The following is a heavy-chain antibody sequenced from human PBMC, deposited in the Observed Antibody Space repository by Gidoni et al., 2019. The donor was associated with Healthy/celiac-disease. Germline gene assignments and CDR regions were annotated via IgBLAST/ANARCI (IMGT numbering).Heavy chain of an antibody. CDR2: IIPIFGTA. J-gene: IGHJ4*02. CDR3: AREGGYYGSGSVDY. V-gene: IGHV1-69*01. D-gene: IGHD3-10*01. Sequence: PGQGLEWMGGIIPIFGTANYAQKFQGRVTITADESTRTAYMELSSLRSEDTAVYCCAREGGYYGSGSVDYWGQGTLVTVSS.